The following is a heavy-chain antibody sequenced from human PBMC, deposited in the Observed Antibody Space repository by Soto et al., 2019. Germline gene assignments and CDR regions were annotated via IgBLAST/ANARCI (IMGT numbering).Heavy chain of an antibody. CDR3: AKKVLFVVGAPSDRFDP. D-gene: IGHD2-2*01. J-gene: IGHJ5*02. Sequence: GGSLRLSCAASGFTFSSYAMSWVRQVPGKGLEWVSGISGSGTTIHYSDSVKGRFTISRDNSKNTLYLDMNSLRVEDTAVYYCAKKVLFVVGAPSDRFDPWGQGTLVTVSS. V-gene: IGHV3-23*01. CDR2: ISGSGTTI. CDR1: GFTFSSYA.